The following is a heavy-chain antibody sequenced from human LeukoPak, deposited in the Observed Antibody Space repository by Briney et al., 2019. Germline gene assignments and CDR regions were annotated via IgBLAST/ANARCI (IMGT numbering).Heavy chain of an antibody. CDR3: ARGRYYDSSGTLDP. CDR1: GYTFARYY. Sequence: ASVKVSCKASGYTFARYYLHWVRQAPGQGLEWMGIINPSGGSTRYVQKFQGRVTMTREKSTSTVYMELSRLRSDDTAVYYCARGRYYDSSGTLDPWGQGTLVTVSS. J-gene: IGHJ5*02. D-gene: IGHD3-22*01. CDR2: INPSGGST. V-gene: IGHV1-46*01.